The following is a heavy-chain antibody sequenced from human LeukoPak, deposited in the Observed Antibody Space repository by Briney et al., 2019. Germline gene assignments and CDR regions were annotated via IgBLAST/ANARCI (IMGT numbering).Heavy chain of an antibody. Sequence: SETLSLTCAVYGGSFSGYYWSWIRQPPGKGLEWIGEINHSGSTNYNPSLKSRVTISVDTSTNQLSLKLSSVTAADTSVFYCARGSREYMSSSYDYWGQGTLVTVSS. CDR3: ARGSREYMSSSYDY. D-gene: IGHD2/OR15-2a*01. V-gene: IGHV4-34*01. CDR1: GGSFSGYY. J-gene: IGHJ4*02. CDR2: INHSGST.